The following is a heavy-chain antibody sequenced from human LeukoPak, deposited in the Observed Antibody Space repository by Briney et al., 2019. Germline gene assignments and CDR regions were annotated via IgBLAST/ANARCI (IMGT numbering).Heavy chain of an antibody. J-gene: IGHJ4*02. D-gene: IGHD3-3*01. CDR3: AKYALREIFFGDF. CDR1: GFSFNNFA. CDR2: ISPGSTRT. V-gene: IGHV3-23*01. Sequence: QAGGSLGLSCAASGFSFNNFAMSWVRQAPGKGLEWVSAISPGSTRTYYAASVKGRFTISRDNSMNTLYLHMDSLRAEDTAVYYCAKYALREIFFGDFWGQGTLVAVSS.